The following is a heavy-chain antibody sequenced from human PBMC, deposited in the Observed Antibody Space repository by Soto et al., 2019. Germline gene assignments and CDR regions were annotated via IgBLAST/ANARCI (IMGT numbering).Heavy chain of an antibody. CDR2: IAYDGNSK. Sequence: QVHLVESGGGVVQPGRSLRLSCAASGFTFRSYGMHWVRQAPGKGLEWVTFIAYDGNSKFYAESVKGRFTISRDNSRNTVYLQMDSLRPEDTAVYYCVREANDFDIWGQGTMVTVSS. V-gene: IGHV3-30*03. CDR1: GFTFRSYG. CDR3: VREANDFDI. J-gene: IGHJ3*02.